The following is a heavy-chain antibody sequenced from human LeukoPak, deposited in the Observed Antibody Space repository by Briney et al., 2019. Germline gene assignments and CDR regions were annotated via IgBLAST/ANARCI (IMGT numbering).Heavy chain of an antibody. CDR2: IDGSGGFT. V-gene: IGHV3-23*01. J-gene: IGHJ5*02. D-gene: IGHD6-19*01. CDR1: GFTFSSDA. Sequence: GGSLRLSCAVSGFTFSSDAMTWVRQAPGKGLEWVSSIDGSGGFTYYADSVKGRFTISRDNSKNTLYLQMNSLRAEDTAIYYCAKKSAGFDPWGQGTLVTVSS. CDR3: AKKSAGFDP.